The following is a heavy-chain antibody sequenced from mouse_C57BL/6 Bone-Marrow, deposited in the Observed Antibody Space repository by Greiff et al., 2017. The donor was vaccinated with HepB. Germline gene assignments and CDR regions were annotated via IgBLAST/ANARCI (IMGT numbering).Heavy chain of an antibody. J-gene: IGHJ1*03. D-gene: IGHD1-1*01. CDR3: TRDYGSPWYFDV. V-gene: IGHV14-4*01. CDR2: IDPENGDT. CDR1: GFNIKDDY. Sequence: EVQLQESGAELVRPGASVKLSCTASGFNIKDDYMHWVKQRPEQGLEWIGWIDPENGDTEYASKFQGKATITADTSSNTAYLQLSSLTSEDTAVYYCTRDYGSPWYFDVWGTGTTVTVSS.